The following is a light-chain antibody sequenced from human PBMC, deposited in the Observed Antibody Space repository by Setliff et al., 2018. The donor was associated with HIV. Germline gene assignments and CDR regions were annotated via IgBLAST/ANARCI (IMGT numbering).Light chain of an antibody. CDR1: SSDVGGYNY. V-gene: IGLV2-14*03. CDR2: DVS. Sequence: QSVLTQPASVSGSPGQSITISCTGTSSDVGGYNYVSWYQQHPGKAPKLMIYDVSNRPSGVSNRFSGSKSGNTASLTISGLQAEDEADYYCSSYTSSITSVFGTGTKVT. CDR3: SSYTSSITSV. J-gene: IGLJ1*01.